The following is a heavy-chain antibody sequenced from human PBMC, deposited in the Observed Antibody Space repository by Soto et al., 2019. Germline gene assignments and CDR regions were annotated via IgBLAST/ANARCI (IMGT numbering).Heavy chain of an antibody. Sequence: ASVKVSFKASGGTFSSYAISWVRQAPGQGLEWMGGIIPIFGTANYAQKFQGRVTITADESTSTAYMELSSLRSEDTAVYYCALGGIDFVVFPAATPTSSYYGRDVGGQGPTVPV. V-gene: IGHV1-69*01. D-gene: IGHD2-2*01. CDR2: IIPIFGTA. CDR1: GGTFSSYA. CDR3: ALGGIDFVVFPAATPTSSYYGRDV. J-gene: IGHJ6*02.